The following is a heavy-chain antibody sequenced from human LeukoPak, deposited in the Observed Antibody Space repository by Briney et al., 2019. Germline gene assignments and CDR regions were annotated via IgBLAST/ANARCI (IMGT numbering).Heavy chain of an antibody. D-gene: IGHD6-13*01. Sequence: PGGSLRLSCAASGFTFDDYAMHWVRKAPGKGLEWVSGISWNSGSIGYADSVKGRFTISRDNAKNSLYLQMNSLRAEDTALYYCAKDPHPQQLVRFDAPDYWGQGTLVTVSS. J-gene: IGHJ4*02. V-gene: IGHV3-9*01. CDR3: AKDPHPQQLVRFDAPDY. CDR1: GFTFDDYA. CDR2: ISWNSGSI.